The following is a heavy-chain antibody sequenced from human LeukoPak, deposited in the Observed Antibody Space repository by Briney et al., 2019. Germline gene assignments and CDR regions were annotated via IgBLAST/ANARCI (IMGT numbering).Heavy chain of an antibody. CDR3: ARYDVGWYYFDY. V-gene: IGHV4-4*02. D-gene: IGHD6-19*01. CDR1: GFTFSSYSM. J-gene: IGHJ4*02. CDR2: IYHSGST. Sequence: GSLRLSCAASGFTFSSYSMNWVRQPPEKGLEWIGEIYHSGSTNYNPSLKSRVTISVDKSKNQFSLKLSSVTAADTAVYYCARYDVGWYYFDYWGQGTLVTVSS.